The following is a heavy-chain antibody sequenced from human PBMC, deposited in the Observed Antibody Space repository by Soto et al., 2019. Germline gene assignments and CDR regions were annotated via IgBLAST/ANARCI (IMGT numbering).Heavy chain of an antibody. J-gene: IGHJ5*02. CDR1: GGSISSSSYY. V-gene: IGHV4-39*01. CDR3: ARHEESGELIWFDP. CDR2: IYYSGST. D-gene: IGHD1-26*01. Sequence: SETLSLTCTVSGGSISSSSYYWGWIRQPPGKGLEWIGSIYYSGSTYYNPSLKSRVTISVDTSKNQFSLKLSSVTAADTAVYYCARHEESGELIWFDPWGQGTLVTVSS.